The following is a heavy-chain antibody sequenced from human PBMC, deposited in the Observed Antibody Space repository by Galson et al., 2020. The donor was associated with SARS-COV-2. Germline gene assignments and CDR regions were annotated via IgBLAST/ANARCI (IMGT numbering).Heavy chain of an antibody. Sequence: TGGSLRLSCAASGFTFSSYGMHWVRQAPGKGLEWVAVISYDGSNKYYADSVKGRFTISRDNSKNTLYLQMNSLRAEDTAVYYCAKDFRGMATQALDYWGQGTLVTVSS. J-gene: IGHJ4*02. CDR2: ISYDGSNK. CDR3: AKDFRGMATQALDY. V-gene: IGHV3-30*18. D-gene: IGHD5-12*01. CDR1: GFTFSSYG.